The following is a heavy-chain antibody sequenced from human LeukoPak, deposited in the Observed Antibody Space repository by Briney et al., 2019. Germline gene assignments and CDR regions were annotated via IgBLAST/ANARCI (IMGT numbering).Heavy chain of an antibody. CDR3: ARSRLTMVRGVIPPDWFDP. CDR1: GASISSTNW. Sequence: PSETLSLTCAVSGASISSTNWWSWVRQPPGKGLEWIGEIYHTGSTKYNPSLESRVTISVDTSKNQFSLKLSSVTAADTAVYYCARSRLTMVRGVIPPDWFDPWGQGTLVTVSS. D-gene: IGHD3-10*01. V-gene: IGHV4-4*02. J-gene: IGHJ5*02. CDR2: IYHTGST.